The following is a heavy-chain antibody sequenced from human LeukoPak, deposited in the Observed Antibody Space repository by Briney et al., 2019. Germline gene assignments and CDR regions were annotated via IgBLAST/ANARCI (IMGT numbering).Heavy chain of an antibody. D-gene: IGHD6-19*01. CDR2: IYTSGST. CDR3: AHSSWRETFDY. CDR1: GGSISSGSYY. Sequence: SQTLSLTCTVSGGSISSGSYYWSWIRQPAGKGLEWIGRIYTSGSTNYNPSLKSRVTMSVDTSKNQFSLKLSSVTAADTAVYYCAHSSWRETFDYWGQGTLVTVSS. J-gene: IGHJ4*02. V-gene: IGHV4-61*02.